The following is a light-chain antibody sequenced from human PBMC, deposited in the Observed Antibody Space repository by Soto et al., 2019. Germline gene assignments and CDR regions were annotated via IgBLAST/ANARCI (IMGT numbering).Light chain of an antibody. Sequence: EIVLTQSPATLSLSPGESATLSCRASQSVGSSLAWYQQKLGQAPRLLIYAASDRATGIPGRFSGSGSGTDFTLTISSLEPEDFAFYYCQQGNTWPWTFGQGTKVDIK. CDR2: AAS. J-gene: IGKJ1*01. CDR1: QSVGSS. V-gene: IGKV3-11*01. CDR3: QQGNTWPWT.